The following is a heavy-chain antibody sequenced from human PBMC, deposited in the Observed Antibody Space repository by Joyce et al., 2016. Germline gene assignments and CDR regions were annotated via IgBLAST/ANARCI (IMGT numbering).Heavy chain of an antibody. CDR1: GLTFSDYS. Sequence: EVQLVESGGGLVQPGGSLRLSCVASGLTFSDYSMNWVRQAPGKGLEWVSYIKRGSSSIYYADSVKGRFTISRDNAKNSLYLQMNSLGAEDTAVYYCAVRAGTYSFDCWGQGTLVTVSS. D-gene: IGHD1-1*01. CDR2: IKRGSSSI. J-gene: IGHJ4*02. V-gene: IGHV3-48*04. CDR3: AVRAGTYSFDC.